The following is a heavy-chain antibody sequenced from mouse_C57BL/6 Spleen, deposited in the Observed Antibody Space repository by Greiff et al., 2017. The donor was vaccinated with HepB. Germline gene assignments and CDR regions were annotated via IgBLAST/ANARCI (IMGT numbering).Heavy chain of an antibody. D-gene: IGHD2-4*01. CDR3: ARNGDYDWFAY. J-gene: IGHJ3*01. CDR2: RWSGGST. CDR1: GFSLTSYG. V-gene: IGHV2-2*01. Sequence: QVTLKESGPGLVQPSQSLSITCTVSGFSLTSYGVHWVRQSPGKGLGWLGVRWSGGSTDYNAAFISRLSISKDNSKSQVFFKMNSLQADDTAIYYCARNGDYDWFAYWGQGTLVTVSA.